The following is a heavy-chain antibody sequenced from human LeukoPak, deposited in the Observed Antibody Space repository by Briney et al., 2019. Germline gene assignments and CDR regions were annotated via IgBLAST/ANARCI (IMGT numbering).Heavy chain of an antibody. CDR1: GGSISSGGYY. CDR2: IYHSGST. Sequence: SETLSLTCTVSGGSISSGGYYWSWIRQPPGKGLEWIGYIYHSGSTYYNPSLKSRVTISVDRSKNQFSLKLSSVTAADTAVYYCARGRFLEWLLSIWFDPWGQGTLVTVSS. D-gene: IGHD3-3*01. CDR3: ARGRFLEWLLSIWFDP. V-gene: IGHV4-30-2*01. J-gene: IGHJ5*02.